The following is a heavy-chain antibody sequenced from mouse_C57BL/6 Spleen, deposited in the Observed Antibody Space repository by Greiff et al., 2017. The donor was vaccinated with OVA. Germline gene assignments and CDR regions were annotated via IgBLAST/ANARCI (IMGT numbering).Heavy chain of an antibody. V-gene: IGHV1-69*01. CDR1: GYTFTSYW. D-gene: IGHD2-2*01. CDR3: ARWFSPYWYFDV. J-gene: IGHJ1*03. Sequence: VQLQQPGAELVMPGASVKLSCKASGYTFTSYWMHWVKQRPGQGLEWIGEIDPSDSYTNYNQKFKGKSTLTVDKSSSTAYMQLSSLTSEDSAVYYCARWFSPYWYFDVWGTGTTVTVSS. CDR2: IDPSDSYT.